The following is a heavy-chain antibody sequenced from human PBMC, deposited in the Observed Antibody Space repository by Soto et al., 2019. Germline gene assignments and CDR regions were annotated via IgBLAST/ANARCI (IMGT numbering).Heavy chain of an antibody. V-gene: IGHV4-4*02. CDR1: GGSISSSHW. Sequence: QVQLQESGPGLVKPSGTLSLTCAVSGGSISSSHWWTWVRQPPGKGLEWIGEIYHSGSTNYNPSLKSRVIISVDKSKHQFSLKLSSVTAADTAVYYCARDGLYYDSSGYYNPFGYWGQGTLVTVSS. CDR3: ARDGLYYDSSGYYNPFGY. CDR2: IYHSGST. D-gene: IGHD3-22*01. J-gene: IGHJ4*02.